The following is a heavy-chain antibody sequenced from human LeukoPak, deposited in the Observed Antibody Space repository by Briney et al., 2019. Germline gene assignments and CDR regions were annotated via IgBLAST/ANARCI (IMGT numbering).Heavy chain of an antibody. CDR1: GFTFSSYA. Sequence: GGSLRLSCAASGFTFSSYAMSWVRQAPGKGLEWVSAISGSGGSTYYADSVKGRFTISRANSKNTLYLQMNSLRAEDTAVYYCAKGESTAHYYYYYYMDVWGKGTTVTVPS. CDR2: ISGSGGST. CDR3: AKGESTAHYYYYYYMDV. J-gene: IGHJ6*03. V-gene: IGHV3-23*01.